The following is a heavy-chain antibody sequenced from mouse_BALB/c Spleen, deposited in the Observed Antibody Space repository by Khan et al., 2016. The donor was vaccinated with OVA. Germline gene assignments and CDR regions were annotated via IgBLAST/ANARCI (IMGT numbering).Heavy chain of an antibody. J-gene: IGHJ1*01. D-gene: IGHD1-1*02. CDR1: GYTFTNYG. CDR3: ASGGHWYFDV. CDR2: INTYTGEP. Sequence: QIQFVQSGPELKKPGETVKISCKASGYTFTNYGMNWMKQAPGKGLKWMGWINTYTGEPTYADDFKGRFAFSLETSASTAYLQINNLKNEDTATYFCASGGHWYFDVWGAGTTVTVSS. V-gene: IGHV9-3-1*01.